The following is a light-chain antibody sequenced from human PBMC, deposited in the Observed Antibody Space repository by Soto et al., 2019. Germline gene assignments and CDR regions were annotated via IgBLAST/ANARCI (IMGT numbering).Light chain of an antibody. Sequence: DIQMTQSPSSVSASVGDRVTITCRASEGISNWLAWYQQKPGKAPKLLIYAASSLQSVFPSRFSGSGSGTDFTLPSSGLQPEDFATYYCQQAHAFPITLGQGTRLEIK. V-gene: IGKV1-12*01. J-gene: IGKJ5*01. CDR3: QQAHAFPIT. CDR1: EGISNW. CDR2: AAS.